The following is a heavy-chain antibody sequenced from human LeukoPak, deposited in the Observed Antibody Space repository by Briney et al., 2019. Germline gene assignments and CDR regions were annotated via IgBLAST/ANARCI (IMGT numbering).Heavy chain of an antibody. Sequence: SVKVSCKASGFTFSNSAIQWVRQARGQRLEWIGWIGVAGGNTNYAQTLQGRITITRDMSTSTAYVELTSLRSDDTAVYYCAAEIYGGNTDCCTFDFWGPGTPVTVSS. V-gene: IGHV1-58*02. D-gene: IGHD4-23*01. J-gene: IGHJ3*01. CDR3: AAEIYGGNTDCCTFDF. CDR2: IGVAGGNT. CDR1: GFTFSNSA.